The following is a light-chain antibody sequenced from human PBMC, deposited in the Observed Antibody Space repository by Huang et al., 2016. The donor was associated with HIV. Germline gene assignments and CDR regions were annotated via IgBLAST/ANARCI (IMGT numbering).Light chain of an antibody. J-gene: IGKJ3*01. CDR1: QRVRSS. Sequence: EIVLTQSPATLSLSPGERATLSCRASQRVRSSLTWYQQKPGQAPMLLIYDASNRATGIPARFSGSGSGTDFTLTISSLEPEDFAVYYCQQRSNWHFTFGPGTKVDIK. CDR3: QQRSNWHFT. CDR2: DAS. V-gene: IGKV3-11*01.